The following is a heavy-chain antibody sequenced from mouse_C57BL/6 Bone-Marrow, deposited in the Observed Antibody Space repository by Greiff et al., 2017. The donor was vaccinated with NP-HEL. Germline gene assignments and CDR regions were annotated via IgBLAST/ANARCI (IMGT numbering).Heavy chain of an antibody. J-gene: IGHJ3*01. D-gene: IGHD1-1*01. CDR2: IDPSDSYT. V-gene: IGHV1-59*01. Sequence: VKLQQPGAELVRPGTSVKLSCKASGYTFTSYWMHWVKQRPGQGLEWIGVIDPSDSYTNYNQKFKGKATLTVDTSSSTAYMQLSSLTSEDSAGYYCANYGSSAWFAYGGQGTLVTVSA. CDR1: GYTFTSYW. CDR3: ANYGSSAWFAY.